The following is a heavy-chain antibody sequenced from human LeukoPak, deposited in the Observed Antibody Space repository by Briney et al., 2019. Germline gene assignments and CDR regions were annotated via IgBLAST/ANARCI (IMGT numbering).Heavy chain of an antibody. CDR1: GGTFSSYA. CDR2: IIPIFGTA. Sequence: GRSLRLSCAASGGTFSSYAISWVRQAPGQGLEWMGGIIPIFGTANYAQKFQGRVTITADESTSTAYMELSSLRSEDTAVYYCASSQGKYYYDSSGYPFDYWGQGTLVTVSS. J-gene: IGHJ4*02. D-gene: IGHD3-22*01. V-gene: IGHV1-69*01. CDR3: ASSQGKYYYDSSGYPFDY.